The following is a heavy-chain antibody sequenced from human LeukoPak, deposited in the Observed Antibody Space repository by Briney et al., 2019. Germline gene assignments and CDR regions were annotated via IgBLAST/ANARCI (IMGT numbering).Heavy chain of an antibody. CDR3: AKDGGYCYGYFDY. D-gene: IGHD5-18*01. V-gene: IGHV3-9*01. CDR2: ISWNSGSI. Sequence: GGSLRLSCAASGFTFDDYAMHWVRQAPGKGLEWVSGISWNSGSIGYADSVKGRFTISRDNAKNSLYLQMNSLRAEDTALYYCAKDGGYCYGYFDYWGQGTLVTVSS. CDR1: GFTFDDYA. J-gene: IGHJ4*02.